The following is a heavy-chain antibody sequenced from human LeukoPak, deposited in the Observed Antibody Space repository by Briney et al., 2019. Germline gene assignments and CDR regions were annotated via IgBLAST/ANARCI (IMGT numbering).Heavy chain of an antibody. CDR3: ARAMTTVTQTPTDGMDV. CDR1: GYTFTGYY. CDR2: INPNSGGT. D-gene: IGHD4-17*01. J-gene: IGHJ6*02. Sequence: ASVKVSCKASGYTFTGYYMHWVRQAPGQGLEWLGWINPNSGGTNYAQKFQGWVTMTRDTSISTAYMELSRLRSDDTAVYYCARAMTTVTQTPTDGMDVWGQGTTVTVSS. V-gene: IGHV1-2*04.